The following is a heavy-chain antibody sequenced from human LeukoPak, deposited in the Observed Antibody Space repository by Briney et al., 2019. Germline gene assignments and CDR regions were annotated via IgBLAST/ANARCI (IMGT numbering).Heavy chain of an antibody. CDR1: GGSISSGSYY. CDR2: IYTSGST. V-gene: IGHV4-61*02. D-gene: IGHD6-13*01. J-gene: IGHJ4*02. CDR3: ARAEISIAAAGDY. Sequence: SQTLSLTCTVSGGSISSGSYYWSWIRQLAGKGLEWIGRIYTSGSTNYNPSLKSRVTISVDTSKNQFSLKLSSVTAADTAVYYCARAEISIAAAGDYWGQGTLVTVSS.